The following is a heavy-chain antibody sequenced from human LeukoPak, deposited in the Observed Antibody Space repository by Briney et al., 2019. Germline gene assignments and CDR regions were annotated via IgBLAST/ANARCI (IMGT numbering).Heavy chain of an antibody. J-gene: IGHJ4*02. CDR2: IYHSGST. CDR1: GYSISSGYY. CDR3: ARDNTGSSWYFDY. Sequence: SETLSLTCAVSGYSISSGYYWGWIRQPPGKGLEWIGSIYHSGSTYYNPSLKSRVTISVDTSKNQFSLKLSSVTAADTAVYYCARDNTGSSWYFDYWGQGTLVTVS. D-gene: IGHD6-13*01. V-gene: IGHV4-38-2*02.